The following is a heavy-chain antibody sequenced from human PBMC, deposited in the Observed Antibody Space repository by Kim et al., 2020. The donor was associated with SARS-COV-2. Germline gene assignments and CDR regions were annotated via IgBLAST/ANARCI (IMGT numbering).Heavy chain of an antibody. D-gene: IGHD1-7*01. V-gene: IGHV4-31*03. CDR3: ARDGGWNYEEGIGY. Sequence: SETLSLTCTVSGGSISSGGYYWSWIRQHPGKGLEWIGYIYYSGSTYYNPSLKSRVTISVDTSKNQFSLKLSSVTAADTAVYYCARDGGWNYEEGIGYWGQGTLVTVSS. CDR1: GGSISSGGYY. J-gene: IGHJ4*02. CDR2: IYYSGST.